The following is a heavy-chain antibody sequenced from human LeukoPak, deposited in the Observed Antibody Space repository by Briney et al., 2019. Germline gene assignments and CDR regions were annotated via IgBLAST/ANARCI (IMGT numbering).Heavy chain of an antibody. V-gene: IGHV3-30*04. J-gene: IGHJ6*03. Sequence: GGSLRLSCAASGFTFSSYAMHWVRQAPGKGLEWVAVISYDGSNKYYADSVKGRFTISRDNSKNTLYLQMNSLRAEDTAVYYCAKEGVPATRGYYYYYMDVWGKGTTVTISS. CDR2: ISYDGSNK. CDR1: GFTFSSYA. D-gene: IGHD2-2*01. CDR3: AKEGVPATRGYYYYYMDV.